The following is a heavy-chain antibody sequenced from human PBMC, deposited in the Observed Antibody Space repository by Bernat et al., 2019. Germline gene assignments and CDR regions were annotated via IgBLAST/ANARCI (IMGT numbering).Heavy chain of an antibody. Sequence: EVQLVESGGGLVKPGGSLRLSCAASGFRFSNAWMSWVRLAPGKGLEWVGRIKRKNDGGTTDYAAPVKGRFTISSDDAKTTLYLQMNSLKTEDTAVYYCTTGYCSNGVCYTYFDHWGQGTLVTVSS. CDR2: IKRKNDGGTT. CDR1: GFRFSNAW. D-gene: IGHD2-8*01. V-gene: IGHV3-15*01. J-gene: IGHJ4*02. CDR3: TTGYCSNGVCYTYFDH.